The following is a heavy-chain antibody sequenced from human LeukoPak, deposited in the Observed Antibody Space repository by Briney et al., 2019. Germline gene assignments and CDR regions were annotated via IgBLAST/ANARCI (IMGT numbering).Heavy chain of an antibody. J-gene: IGHJ6*03. D-gene: IGHD1-20*01. V-gene: IGHV3-20*04. Sequence: GGSLRLSCAASGFTFDDYGMSWVRHAPGKGLEWVSGINWNGGSTGYADSVKGRFTISRDNAKNSLYLQMNSLRAEDTALYYCARAGDYNWNYYYYMDVWGKGTTVIVSS. CDR1: GFTFDDYG. CDR3: ARAGDYNWNYYYYMDV. CDR2: INWNGGST.